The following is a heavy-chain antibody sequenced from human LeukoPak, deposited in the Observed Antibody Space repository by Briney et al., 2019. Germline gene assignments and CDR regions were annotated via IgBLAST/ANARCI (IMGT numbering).Heavy chain of an antibody. Sequence: GGSLRLSCAASGFTFSSYWMRWVRQAPGKGLVWVSRIRSDGSTTYADSVKGRFTISRDNAKNTLDLQMNSLRAEDTAVYYCARAGDYGSGSCAFDMWGQGTMVTVSS. D-gene: IGHD3-10*01. CDR3: ARAGDYGSGSCAFDM. V-gene: IGHV3-74*01. CDR2: IRSDGST. J-gene: IGHJ3*02. CDR1: GFTFSSYW.